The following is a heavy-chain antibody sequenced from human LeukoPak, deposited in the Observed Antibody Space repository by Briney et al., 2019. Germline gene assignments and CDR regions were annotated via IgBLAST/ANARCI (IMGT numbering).Heavy chain of an antibody. CDR2: ISERSVYI. Sequence: GGSLRLSCAASRFTFSNYCMNWVRQAPGKGLEWVSSISERSVYIYYADSVKGRFTISRDNAKNSLSLQMNSLRAEDTAVYYCARTRFCGNDFYPWDFHYWGQGTPVTVSS. D-gene: IGHD2-21*02. CDR3: ARTRFCGNDFYPWDFHY. V-gene: IGHV3-21*01. CDR1: RFTFSNYC. J-gene: IGHJ4*02.